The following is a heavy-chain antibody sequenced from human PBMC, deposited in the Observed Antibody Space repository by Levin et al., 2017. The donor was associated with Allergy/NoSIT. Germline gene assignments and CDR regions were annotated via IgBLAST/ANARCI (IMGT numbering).Heavy chain of an antibody. CDR3: AREDEYYGSGSYYLGY. D-gene: IGHD3-10*01. Sequence: PGGSLRLSCAASGFTFSSYGMHWVRQAPGKGLEWVAVIWYDGSNKYYADSVKGRFTISRDNSKNTLYLQMNSLRAEDTAVYYCAREDEYYGSGSYYLGYWGQGTLVTVSS. V-gene: IGHV3-33*01. CDR2: IWYDGSNK. CDR1: GFTFSSYG. J-gene: IGHJ4*02.